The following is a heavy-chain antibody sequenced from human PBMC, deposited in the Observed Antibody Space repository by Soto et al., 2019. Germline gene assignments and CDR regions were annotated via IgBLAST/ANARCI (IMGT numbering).Heavy chain of an antibody. D-gene: IGHD3-3*01. Sequence: GGSLRLSCVASGFSFGSYNMNWVRQAPGKGLQWVAHITSGLTTHYADFVQGRFTISRDNAKNSLYLEIYDLRDEDTAVYYCARDSSHGVAVGGLDSWGQGTLVTVYS. CDR2: ITSGLTT. CDR1: GFSFGSYN. V-gene: IGHV3-48*02. CDR3: ARDSSHGVAVGGLDS. J-gene: IGHJ4*02.